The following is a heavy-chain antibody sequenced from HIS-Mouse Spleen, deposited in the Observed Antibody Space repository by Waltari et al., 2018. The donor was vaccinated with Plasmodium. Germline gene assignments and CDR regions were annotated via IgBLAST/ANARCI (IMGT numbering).Heavy chain of an antibody. CDR1: GYTFTSYG. J-gene: IGHJ3*02. Sequence: QVQLVQSGAEVKKPGASVNGSCKAAGYTFTSYGISWVRQAPGQGLEWMGWISPYNGNTNFAQKLQGRVTMTTYTSTSTAYMELRSLRSDDTAVYYCARWSAGDAFDIWGQGTMVTVSS. D-gene: IGHD6-19*01. CDR3: ARWSAGDAFDI. V-gene: IGHV1-18*01. CDR2: ISPYNGNT.